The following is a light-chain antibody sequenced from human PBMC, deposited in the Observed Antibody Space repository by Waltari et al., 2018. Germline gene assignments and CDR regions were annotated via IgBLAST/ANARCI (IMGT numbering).Light chain of an antibody. CDR3: QQRVNWYA. CDR2: DAS. J-gene: IGKJ2*01. V-gene: IGKV3-11*01. CDR1: QSVNSF. Sequence: EIVLTQSPVTLSLSLGERATLSCRASQSVNSFIAWYQQKPGPAPRLLIYDASNRASGVPVRFRGSGSGTDFTLIISDLEPEDSGVYYCQQRVNWYAFGQGTKLEIK.